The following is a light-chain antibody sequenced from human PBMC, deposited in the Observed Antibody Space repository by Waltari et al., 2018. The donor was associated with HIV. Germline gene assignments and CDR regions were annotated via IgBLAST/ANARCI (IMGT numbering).Light chain of an antibody. CDR3: QSYDTRLSGSV. J-gene: IGLJ3*02. Sequence: QSVLTQPPSVSGAPGQTVTISCTGSSSNIGARAHFDVHWYQQLPGTAPKLLIVGNNNRPSGVPDRFSGSKSGASASLAITGLQAEDEADYYCQSYDTRLSGSVFGGGTKLTVL. V-gene: IGLV1-40*01. CDR1: SSNIGARAHFD. CDR2: GNN.